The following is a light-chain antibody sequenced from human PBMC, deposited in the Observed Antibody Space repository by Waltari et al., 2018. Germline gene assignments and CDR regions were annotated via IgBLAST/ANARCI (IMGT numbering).Light chain of an antibody. Sequence: QSALTQPASVSGSPAQSITISCTGTSSDIGGYNYVSWYQQHPGKAPKLMIYDVNKRPSGVSNRFSGSKSGNMASLTISGLQAEDEADYYCSSYASSITPNWVFGGGTKLTVL. J-gene: IGLJ3*02. CDR2: DVN. CDR3: SSYASSITPNWV. V-gene: IGLV2-14*01. CDR1: SSDIGGYNY.